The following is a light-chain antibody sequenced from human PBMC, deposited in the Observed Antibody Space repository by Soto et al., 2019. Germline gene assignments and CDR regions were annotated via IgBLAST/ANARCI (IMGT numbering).Light chain of an antibody. CDR1: SSDVGGYNY. CDR2: DVS. J-gene: IGLJ1*01. Sequence: QSALTQPRAVSGSPGQSVTTSCTGTSSDVGGYNYVSWYQQHPGKAPKLMIYDVSKRPSGVPDRFSGSKSGNTASLTISGLQAEDEADYYCCSYAGSYVFGTGPRS. CDR3: CSYAGSYV. V-gene: IGLV2-11*01.